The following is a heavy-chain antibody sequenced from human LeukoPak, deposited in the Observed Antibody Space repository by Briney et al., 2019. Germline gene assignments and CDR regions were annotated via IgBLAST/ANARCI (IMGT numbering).Heavy chain of an antibody. CDR3: ARRPIVGSKGYYFDL. J-gene: IGHJ5*02. CDR1: GGSISSYY. V-gene: IGHV4-4*07. Sequence: SETLSLTCTVSGGSISSYYWSWIRQPAGKGLEWIGRIYTSGSTNYNPSLKSRVTISVDTSKNQFSLKLASLTAADTAVYYCARRPIVGSKGYYFDLWGQGTLVTVSS. D-gene: IGHD1-26*01. CDR2: IYTSGST.